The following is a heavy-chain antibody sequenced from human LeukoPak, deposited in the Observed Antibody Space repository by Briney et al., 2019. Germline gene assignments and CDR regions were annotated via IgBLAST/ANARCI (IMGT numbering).Heavy chain of an antibody. CDR3: ARDRGYCSGGSCYWPYYMDV. D-gene: IGHD2-15*01. Sequence: PSETLSLTCTVSGGSISSSSYYWSWIRQPAGKGLEWIGRIYTSGSTNYNPSLKSRVTISVDTSKNQFSLKLSSVTAADTAVYYCARDRGYCSGGSCYWPYYMDVWGKGTTVTISS. CDR1: GGSISSSSYY. CDR2: IYTSGST. J-gene: IGHJ6*03. V-gene: IGHV4-61*02.